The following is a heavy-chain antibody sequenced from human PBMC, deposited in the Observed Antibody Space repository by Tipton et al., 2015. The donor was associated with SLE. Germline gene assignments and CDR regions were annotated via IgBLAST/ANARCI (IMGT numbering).Heavy chain of an antibody. CDR2: ISSSSSYI. CDR3: ARTHTLYAPSDY. CDR1: GFTFSSYS. Sequence: SLRLSCAASGFTFSSYSMNWVRQAPGKGLEWVSSISSSSSYIYYADSVKGRFTISRDNAKNSLYLQMNSLRAEDTAVYYCARTHTLYAPSDYWGLGTLVTVSS. D-gene: IGHD2/OR15-2a*01. V-gene: IGHV3-21*01. J-gene: IGHJ4*02.